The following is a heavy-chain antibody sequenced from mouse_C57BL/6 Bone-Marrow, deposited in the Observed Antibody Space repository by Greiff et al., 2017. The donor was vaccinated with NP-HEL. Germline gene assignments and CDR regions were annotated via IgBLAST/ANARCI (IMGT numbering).Heavy chain of an antibody. CDR1: GFTFSSYA. D-gene: IGHD2-2*01. CDR3: ARALWLRRAY. Sequence: EVTLVESGGGLVKPGGSLKLSCAASGFTFSSYAMSWVRQTPEKRLEWVATISDGGSYTYSPDNVKGRFTISRDNAKNNLYLQMSHLKSEDTAMYYCARALWLRRAYWGQGTLVTVSA. J-gene: IGHJ3*01. CDR2: ISDGGSYT. V-gene: IGHV5-4*03.